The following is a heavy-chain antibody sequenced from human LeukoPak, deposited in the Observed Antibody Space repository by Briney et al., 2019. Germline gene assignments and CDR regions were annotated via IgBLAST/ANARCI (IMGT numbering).Heavy chain of an antibody. CDR2: ISSSSSTI. V-gene: IGHV3-48*01. CDR1: GFTFSSYS. CDR3: ARGLESEYSYGTFDP. Sequence: GGSLRLSCAASGFTFSSYSMNWVRQAPGKGLEWVSYISSSSSTIYYADSVKGRFTISRDNAKNTLFLQMNSLRAEDTAVYYCARGLESEYSYGTFDPWGQGILITVSS. D-gene: IGHD5-18*01. J-gene: IGHJ5*02.